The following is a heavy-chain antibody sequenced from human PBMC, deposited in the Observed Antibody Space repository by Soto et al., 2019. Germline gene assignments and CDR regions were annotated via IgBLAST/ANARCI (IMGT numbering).Heavy chain of an antibody. D-gene: IGHD1-26*01. CDR1: GFTFSSYA. CDR3: AGQVGYYD. J-gene: IGHJ4*02. V-gene: IGHV3-30-3*01. Sequence: QVQLVESGGGVVQPGRSLRLSCAASGFTFSSYAMHWVRQAPGKGLEWVAVISYDGSNKYYADSVKGRFTISRDNSKNTLYLQMNSLRAEDTAVYYCAGQVGYYDWGQGTLVTVSS. CDR2: ISYDGSNK.